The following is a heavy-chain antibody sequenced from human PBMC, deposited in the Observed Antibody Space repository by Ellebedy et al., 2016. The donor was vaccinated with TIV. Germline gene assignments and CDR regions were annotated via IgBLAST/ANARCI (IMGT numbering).Heavy chain of an antibody. CDR2: ISGSGGST. CDR3: ARGPLYGDYPNWFDP. CDR1: GFTFSSYA. J-gene: IGHJ5*02. V-gene: IGHV3-23*01. Sequence: GGSLRLXXAASGFTFSSYAMSWVRQAPGKGLEWVSAISGSGGSTSYADSVKGRFTISRDNSKNPLYLQMNSLRDEDTAVYYCARGPLYGDYPNWFDPWGQGTLVTVSS. D-gene: IGHD4-17*01.